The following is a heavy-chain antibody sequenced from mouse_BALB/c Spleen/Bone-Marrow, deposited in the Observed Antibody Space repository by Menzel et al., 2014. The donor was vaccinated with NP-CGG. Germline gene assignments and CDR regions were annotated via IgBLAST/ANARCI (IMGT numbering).Heavy chain of an antibody. CDR2: IDPANGNT. Sequence: VQLKQSGAELVKPGASVKLSCTASGFNIKDTYMHWVKQRPEQGLEWIGRIDPANGNTKYDPKFQGKATITADTSSNTAYLQHSSLTSEDTAVYYCAFYYYGSSLFAYWGQGTLVTVSA. CDR3: AFYYYGSSLFAY. D-gene: IGHD1-1*01. V-gene: IGHV14-3*02. J-gene: IGHJ3*01. CDR1: GFNIKDTY.